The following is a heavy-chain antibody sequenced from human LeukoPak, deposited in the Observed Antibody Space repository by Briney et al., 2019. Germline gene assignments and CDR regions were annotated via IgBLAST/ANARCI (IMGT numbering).Heavy chain of an antibody. CDR2: IWYDGSNK. CDR3: ASGGLQYHPKGYYYGMDV. V-gene: IGHV3-33*01. Sequence: GGSLRLSCAASGFTFSSYGMHWVRQAPGKGLEWVAVIWYDGSNKYYADSVKGRFTISRDNSKNTLYLQMNSLRAEDTAVYYCASGGLQYHPKGYYYGMDVWGQGTTVTVSS. CDR1: GFTFSSYG. J-gene: IGHJ6*02. D-gene: IGHD4-4*01.